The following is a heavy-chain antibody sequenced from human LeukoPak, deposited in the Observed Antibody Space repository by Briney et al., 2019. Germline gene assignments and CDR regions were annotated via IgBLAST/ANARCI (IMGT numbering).Heavy chain of an antibody. D-gene: IGHD4-23*01. CDR2: INPNSGGR. CDR3: ARKRSYGGSDAFDT. Sequence: ASVKVSCKASGYTLSGYYMHWVRQAPGQGLQWMGWINPNSGGRKYAQKFQGRVTMTRDTSINTAYMELSRLTSDDTAVYYCARKRSYGGSDAFDTWGQGTMVTVSS. CDR1: GYTLSGYY. J-gene: IGHJ3*02. V-gene: IGHV1-2*02.